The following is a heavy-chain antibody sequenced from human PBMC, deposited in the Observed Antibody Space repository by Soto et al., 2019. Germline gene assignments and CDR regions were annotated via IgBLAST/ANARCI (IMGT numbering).Heavy chain of an antibody. CDR2: ISADNGNT. D-gene: IGHD5-18*01. CDR1: SYD. V-gene: IGHV1-18*01. CDR3: ARCIQQDYYYGMDV. Sequence: SYDLNWVRQAPGQGLEWMGWISADNGNTKYAQKFRGRVTMATDTSTSTVYMELRNLRSDDTAVYYCARCIQQDYYYGMDVWGQGTTVTVSS. J-gene: IGHJ6*02.